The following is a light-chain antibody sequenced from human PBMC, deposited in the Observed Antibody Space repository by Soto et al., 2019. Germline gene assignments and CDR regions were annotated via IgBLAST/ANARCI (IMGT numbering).Light chain of an antibody. CDR3: QQRSNRPPWT. J-gene: IGKJ1*01. Sequence: EIVLTQSPATLSLSPGERATLSCRASQSVSSYLAWYQQKPGQAPRLLIYDASNRATGTPARFSGSGSGTDFTLTISSLEPEDFAVYYCQQRSNRPPWTFGQGTKVDIK. V-gene: IGKV3-11*01. CDR2: DAS. CDR1: QSVSSY.